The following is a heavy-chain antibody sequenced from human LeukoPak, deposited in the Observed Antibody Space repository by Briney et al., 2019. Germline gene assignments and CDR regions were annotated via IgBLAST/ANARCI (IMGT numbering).Heavy chain of an antibody. Sequence: GGSLRLSCAASGLTFSSYAMSWVRQAPGKGLEWVSAISGSGGSTYYADSVKGRFTISRDNSKNTLYLQMNSLRAEDTAVYYCAKDRDPYSSGWSDYWGQGTLVTVSS. CDR2: ISGSGGST. V-gene: IGHV3-23*01. D-gene: IGHD6-19*01. CDR3: AKDRDPYSSGWSDY. CDR1: GLTFSSYA. J-gene: IGHJ4*02.